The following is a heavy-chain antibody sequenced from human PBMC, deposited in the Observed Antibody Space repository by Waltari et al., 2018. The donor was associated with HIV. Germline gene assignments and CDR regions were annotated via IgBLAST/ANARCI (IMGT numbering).Heavy chain of an antibody. Sequence: QVQLVESGGGVVQPGRSLRLSCAASGFPLGHYGMHWVRQAPGKGLEWVAFIAYDGDNKYYADSVKGRCTLSRDNSKNTVYLQINSLRAEDSAVYYCAKDKGGVTYIFDYWGQGTLVTVSS. J-gene: IGHJ4*02. CDR3: AKDKGGVTYIFDY. CDR1: GFPLGHYG. V-gene: IGHV3-30*18. D-gene: IGHD1-1*01. CDR2: IAYDGDNK.